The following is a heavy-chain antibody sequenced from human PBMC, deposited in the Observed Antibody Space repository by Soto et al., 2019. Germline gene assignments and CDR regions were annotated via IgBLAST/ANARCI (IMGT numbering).Heavy chain of an antibody. CDR2: ISGSGGST. CDR1: GPTFSSYA. D-gene: IGHD3-3*01. CDR3: AAPVDYTYYEVWSRSPYFDGMDV. V-gene: IGHV3-23*01. Sequence: GGSLRLSCAASGPTFSSYAMSWVRQAPGKGLEWVSAISGSGGSTYYADSVKGRFTISRDNSKNTLYLQMNSLRAEDTAVYYCAAPVDYTYYEVWSRSPYFDGMDVWGQGTTVTVFS. J-gene: IGHJ6*02.